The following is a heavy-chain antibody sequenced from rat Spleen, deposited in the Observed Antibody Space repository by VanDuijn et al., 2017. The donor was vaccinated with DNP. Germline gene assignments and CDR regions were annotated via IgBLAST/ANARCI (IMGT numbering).Heavy chain of an antibody. CDR2: MWREGDT. D-gene: IGHD1-11*01. V-gene: IGHV2-32*01. CDR3: ARDLRRVDY. J-gene: IGHJ2*01. Sequence: QVQLKESGPGLVQPSQTLSLSCTVSGFSLTSYHIHWVRQPPGKGLEWMGVMWREGDTSYNSVLKSRLSISRDTSKSQVFLKMSSLQTEDTATYYCARDLRRVDYWGQGVIVTVSS. CDR1: GFSLTSYH.